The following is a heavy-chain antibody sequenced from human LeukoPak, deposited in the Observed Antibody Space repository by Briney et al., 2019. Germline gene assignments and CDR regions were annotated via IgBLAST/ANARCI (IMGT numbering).Heavy chain of an antibody. D-gene: IGHD6-13*01. CDR3: AKGPGIAAPDWFDP. V-gene: IGHV3-21*04. CDR1: GFTFSSYS. Sequence: GGSLRLSCAASGFTFSSYSMNWVRQAPGKGLEWVSSISSSSSYIYYADSVKGRFTISRDNAKNSLYLQMNSLRAEDTAVYYCAKGPGIAAPDWFDPWGQGTLVTVSS. J-gene: IGHJ5*02. CDR2: ISSSSSYI.